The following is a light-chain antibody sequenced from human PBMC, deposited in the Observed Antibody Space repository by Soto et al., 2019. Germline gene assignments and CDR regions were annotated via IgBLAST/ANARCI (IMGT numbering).Light chain of an antibody. CDR2: AAS. J-gene: IGKJ3*01. V-gene: IGKV1-39*01. CDR1: QSISSY. CDR3: QQSYSTQFT. Sequence: DIQMTQSPSSLSASVGDRVTINCRASQSISSYLNWYQQKPGKAPKLLIYAASSLQSGVPSRFSGSGSGTDFTLTISSLQPEDFATYYCQQSYSTQFTFGPGTKVDIK.